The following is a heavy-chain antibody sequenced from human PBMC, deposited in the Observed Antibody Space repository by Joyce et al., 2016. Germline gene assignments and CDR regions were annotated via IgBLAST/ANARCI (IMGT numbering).Heavy chain of an antibody. Sequence: EVQLLESGGGLVQPGGSLRLSCVVSGFTFSNFAMNWIRQDPWKELECVSNMSGSGDYIKYADSVRGRFTISRDNSKNTVYLQMNDLRAEDTGVYFCARDWQADNWGQGTLVTVSS. CDR3: ARDWQADN. CDR1: GFTFSNFA. CDR2: MSGSGDYI. J-gene: IGHJ4*02. V-gene: IGHV3-23*01.